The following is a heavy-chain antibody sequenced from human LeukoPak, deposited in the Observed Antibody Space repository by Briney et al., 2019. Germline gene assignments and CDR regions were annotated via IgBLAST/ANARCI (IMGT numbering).Heavy chain of an antibody. V-gene: IGHV3-49*04. CDR2: SRSKTYGGTT. J-gene: IGHJ4*02. Sequence: GGSLRLSCAASGFTFSNYDMHWVRQAPGKGLEWVGCSRSKTYGGTTEYAASVKGRFTISRDDFKSIAYLQMNSLKTEDTAVYYCTRSRQLDYWGPGTLVTVSS. CDR1: GFTFSNYD. D-gene: IGHD2-2*01. CDR3: TRSRQLDY.